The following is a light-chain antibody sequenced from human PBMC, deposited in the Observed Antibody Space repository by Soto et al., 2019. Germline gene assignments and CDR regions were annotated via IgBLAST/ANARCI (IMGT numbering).Light chain of an antibody. V-gene: IGKV3-20*01. Sequence: EIVLTLSPGTLSLSPGERATLSCRASQSVSSSYLAWYQQKPGQAPRLLIYGTSSRATAIPDRFSGSGSGTDFTLTISRLEPEDFAVYYCQQYGSSSWTFGQGTKV. CDR3: QQYGSSSWT. CDR1: QSVSSSY. J-gene: IGKJ1*01. CDR2: GTS.